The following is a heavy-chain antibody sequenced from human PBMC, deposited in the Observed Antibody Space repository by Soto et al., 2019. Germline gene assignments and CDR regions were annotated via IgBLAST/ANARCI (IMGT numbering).Heavy chain of an antibody. V-gene: IGHV1-69*13. D-gene: IGHD2-2*01. CDR3: ARSQGSSTSLEIYYYYYYGMDV. Sequence: ASVKVSCKASGGTFSSYAISWVRQAPGQGLEWMGGIIPIPGTANYAQKFQGRVTITADESTSTAYMELSSLRSEDTAVYYCARSQGSSTSLEIYYYYYYGMDVWSQGTTVTVSS. CDR1: GGTFSSYA. CDR2: IIPIPGTA. J-gene: IGHJ6*02.